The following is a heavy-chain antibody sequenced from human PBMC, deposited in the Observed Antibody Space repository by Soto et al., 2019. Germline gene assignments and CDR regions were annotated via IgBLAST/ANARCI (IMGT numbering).Heavy chain of an antibody. CDR2: ISGSGGST. CDR1: GFTFSSYA. D-gene: IGHD6-19*01. V-gene: IGHV3-23*01. CDR3: AKGGVAVAGIFIFDN. Sequence: EVQLLESGGGLVQPGGSLRLSCAASGFTFSSYAMSWVRQAPGKGLEWVSAISGSGGSTYYEDSVKGRFTIARDNSKNTLYLQMNSLRAEDTAVYYCAKGGVAVAGIFIFDNWGQGPLVTVSS. J-gene: IGHJ4*02.